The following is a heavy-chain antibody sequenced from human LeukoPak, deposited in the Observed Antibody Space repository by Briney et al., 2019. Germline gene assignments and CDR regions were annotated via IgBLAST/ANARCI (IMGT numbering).Heavy chain of an antibody. CDR2: ISGSGGAT. D-gene: IGHD3-22*01. CDR1: GITLSNYG. V-gene: IGHV3-23*01. J-gene: IGHJ4*02. Sequence: GGSLRLSCAVSGITLSNYGMSWVRQAPGKGLVWVAGISGSGGATNYADSVMGRFTISRDNPKNTLYLQMNSLRVEDTAVYFCAKRGVVIRVILVGFHKEAYYFDSWGQGALVTVSS. CDR3: AKRGVVIRVILVGFHKEAYYFDS.